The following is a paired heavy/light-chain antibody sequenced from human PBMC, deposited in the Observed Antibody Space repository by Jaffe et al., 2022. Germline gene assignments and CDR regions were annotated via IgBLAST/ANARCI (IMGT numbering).Light chain of an antibody. Sequence: QTVVTQEPSLTVSPGGTVTLTCASSTGAVTSGYYPNWFQQKPGQAPRALIYSTTNKHSWTPARFSGSLLGGKAALTLSGVQPEDEAEYYCLLYYGGAWVFGGGTKLTVL. CDR2: STT. V-gene: IGLV7-43*01. J-gene: IGLJ3*02. CDR1: TGAVTSGYY. CDR3: LLYYGGAWV.
Heavy chain of an antibody. V-gene: IGHV4-59*01. J-gene: IGHJ4*02. CDR1: GVSISSYY. Sequence: QVQLQESGPGLVKPSETLSLTCTVSGVSISSYYWSWIRQPPGKGLEWIGYMYYSGSTTYNPSLKSRVTISVDTSKNQFSLNLNSVTAADTAVYYCATHSSGGRAFDYWGQGILVTVSS. CDR3: ATHSSGGRAFDY. CDR2: MYYSGST. D-gene: IGHD3-22*01.